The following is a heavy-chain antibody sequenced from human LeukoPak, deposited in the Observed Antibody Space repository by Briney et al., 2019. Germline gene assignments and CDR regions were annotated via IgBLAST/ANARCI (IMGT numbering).Heavy chain of an antibody. V-gene: IGHV3-23*01. Sequence: GGSLGLSCAASGFTFSNYAMSWVRQAPGRGLEWVSTISDSGGSTYYADSVKGRFTISRDNSKNTLYLQMNILRAEDTAVYYCAKDATTAMPYYFDYWGQGALVTVSS. D-gene: IGHD5-18*01. J-gene: IGHJ4*02. CDR3: AKDATTAMPYYFDY. CDR1: GFTFSNYA. CDR2: ISDSGGST.